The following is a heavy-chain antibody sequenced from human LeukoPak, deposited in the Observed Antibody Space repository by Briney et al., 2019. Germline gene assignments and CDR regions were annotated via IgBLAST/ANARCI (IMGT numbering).Heavy chain of an antibody. CDR2: IYPGDSDT. V-gene: IGHV5-51*01. J-gene: IGHJ3*02. Sequence: GESLKIPCKGSGYSFTSYWIGWVRQMPGKGLEWMGIIYPGDSDTRYSPSFRGQVTISADKSISTAYLQWSSLKASDTAMYYCARQLLWFGESPNDAFDIWGQRTMVTVSS. CDR3: ARQLLWFGESPNDAFDI. D-gene: IGHD3-10*01. CDR1: GYSFTSYW.